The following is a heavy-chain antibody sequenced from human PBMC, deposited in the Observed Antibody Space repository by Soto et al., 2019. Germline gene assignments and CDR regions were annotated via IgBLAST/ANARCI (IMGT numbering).Heavy chain of an antibody. CDR2: ISGSGGST. J-gene: IGHJ6*03. V-gene: IGHV3-23*01. CDR3: AKGYTAKATNYYYFMDV. Sequence: TGGSLRLSCAASGFTFSSYAMSWVRQAPGKGLEWVSAISGSGGSTYYADSVKGRFTISRDNSKNTLYLQMNSLRAEDTAVYYCAKGYTAKATNYYYFMDVWGKGTTVTVSS. D-gene: IGHD5-18*01. CDR1: GFTFSSYA.